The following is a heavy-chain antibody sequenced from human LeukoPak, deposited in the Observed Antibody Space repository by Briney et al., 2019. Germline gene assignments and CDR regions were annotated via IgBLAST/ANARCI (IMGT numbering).Heavy chain of an antibody. D-gene: IGHD2-21*02. CDR2: INHSGST. Sequence: SKTLSLTCAVYGGSFSGYYWRWIRQPPGKGLEWLGEINHSGSTNYNPSLKSRVTISVDTSKHQFSLKLSSVTAADTAVYYCARGCRGGDCYNQRGLDYWGQGTLVTVPS. CDR1: GGSFSGYY. CDR3: ARGCRGGDCYNQRGLDY. V-gene: IGHV4-34*01. J-gene: IGHJ4*02.